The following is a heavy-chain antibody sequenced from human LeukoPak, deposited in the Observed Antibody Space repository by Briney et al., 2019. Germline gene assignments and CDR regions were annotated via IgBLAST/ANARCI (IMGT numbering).Heavy chain of an antibody. Sequence: GGSLRLSCAASGFTFSTSWMSWVRQVPGKGLEWVANIKKDGSETYYGGSVKGRFTNARDTVKNSLYLQMNSLRAEDTAMYYCARGRYSGTTYYFDYWGQGTLVTVSS. CDR2: IKKDGSET. J-gene: IGHJ4*02. CDR3: ARGRYSGTTYYFDY. D-gene: IGHD5-12*01. V-gene: IGHV3-7*03. CDR1: GFTFSTSW.